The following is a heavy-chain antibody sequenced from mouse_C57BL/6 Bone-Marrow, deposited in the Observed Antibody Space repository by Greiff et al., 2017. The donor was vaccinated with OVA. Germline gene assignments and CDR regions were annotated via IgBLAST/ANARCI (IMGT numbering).Heavy chain of an antibody. V-gene: IGHV1-81*01. Sequence: QVQLQQSGAELARPGASVKLSCKASGYTFTSYGISWVKQRTGQGLEWIGEIYPRSGNTYYNEKFKGKATLTADKSSSTEYRELRSLTSEDSAVDFCARTDLLLRFWYFDVWGTGTTVTVSS. D-gene: IGHD1-1*01. J-gene: IGHJ1*03. CDR2: IYPRSGNT. CDR3: ARTDLLLRFWYFDV. CDR1: GYTFTSYG.